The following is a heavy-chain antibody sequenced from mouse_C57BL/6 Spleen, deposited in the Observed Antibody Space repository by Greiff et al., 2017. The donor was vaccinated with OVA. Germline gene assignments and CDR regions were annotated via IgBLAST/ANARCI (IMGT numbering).Heavy chain of an antibody. D-gene: IGHD2-4*01. J-gene: IGHJ3*01. Sequence: VQLQQSGPELVKPGASVKISCKASGYTFTDYYMNWVKQSHGKSLEWIGDINPNNGGTSYNQKFKGKATLTVDKSSSTAYMELRSLTSEDSAVYYWARRYDYDWFAYWGQGTLVTVSA. CDR1: GYTFTDYY. V-gene: IGHV1-26*01. CDR3: ARRYDYDWFAY. CDR2: INPNNGGT.